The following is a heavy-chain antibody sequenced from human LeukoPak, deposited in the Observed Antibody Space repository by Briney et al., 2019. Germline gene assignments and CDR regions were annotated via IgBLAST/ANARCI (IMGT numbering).Heavy chain of an antibody. CDR3: ASSASYIERRQAFDI. V-gene: IGHV4-39*01. Sequence: TSETLSLTCTVSGGSISSSSYYWGWIRQPPGKGLEWIGSIYYSGSTYYNPSLKSRVTISVDTSKNQFSLKLSSVTAADTAVYYCASSASYIERRQAFDIWGQGTMVTVSS. J-gene: IGHJ3*02. CDR1: GGSISSSSYY. D-gene: IGHD1-1*01. CDR2: IYYSGST.